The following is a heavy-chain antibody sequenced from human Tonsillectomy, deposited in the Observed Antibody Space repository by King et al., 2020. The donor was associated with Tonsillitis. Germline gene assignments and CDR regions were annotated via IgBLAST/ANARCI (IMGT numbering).Heavy chain of an antibody. CDR2: IIPIFGTT. D-gene: IGHD3-3*01. Sequence: QLVQSGAEVKKPGSSVKVSCKASGGTFSTYGISWVRQAPGQGLEWMGGIIPIFGTTKYAQRFQGRVRITADESTSTGYMELSSLRSEDMAVYYCARGSTIFGVVPPAFDIWGQGTMVTVSS. J-gene: IGHJ3*02. V-gene: IGHV1-69*01. CDR3: ARGSTIFGVVPPAFDI. CDR1: GGTFSTYG.